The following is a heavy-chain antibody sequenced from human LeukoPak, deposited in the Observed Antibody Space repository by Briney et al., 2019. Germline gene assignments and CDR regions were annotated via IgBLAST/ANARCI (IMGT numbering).Heavy chain of an antibody. CDR1: GLTFSSYS. J-gene: IGHJ4*02. CDR2: ISSSSNYI. Sequence: GGSLRLYCAASGLTFSSYSMNWVRQAPGKGLEWVSSISSSSNYIYYADSVKGRFTISRDNAKNSLYLQMNSLRAEDTAVYYCARDAGYGDYFDYWGQGTLVTVSS. CDR3: ARDAGYGDYFDY. V-gene: IGHV3-21*01. D-gene: IGHD4-17*01.